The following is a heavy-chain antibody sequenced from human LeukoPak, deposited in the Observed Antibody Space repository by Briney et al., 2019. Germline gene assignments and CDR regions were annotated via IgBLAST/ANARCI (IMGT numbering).Heavy chain of an antibody. J-gene: IGHJ4*02. CDR3: ARRGIATRTSLFDY. CDR1: GGSISSSSYY. CDR2: IYYSGST. D-gene: IGHD6-6*01. Sequence: SETLSLTCTVSGGSISSSSYYWGWIRQPPGKGLEWIGSIYYSGSTYYNPSLKSRVTISVDTSKNQFSLKLSSVTAADTAVYYCARRGIATRTSLFDYWGQGTLVTVSS. V-gene: IGHV4-39*01.